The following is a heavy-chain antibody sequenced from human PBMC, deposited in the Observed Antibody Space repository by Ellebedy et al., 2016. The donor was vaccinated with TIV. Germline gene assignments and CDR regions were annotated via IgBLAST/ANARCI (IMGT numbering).Heavy chain of an antibody. Sequence: GESLKISCAASGFSFSSYGMHWVRQAPGKGLEWVAVIWSDGSNKYSADSVKGRFTISRDNSKNTVYLQMNSLRAEDTAVYYCARVSGSGVCYNGWFDPWGQGTLVTVSS. CDR3: ARVSGSGVCYNGWFDP. V-gene: IGHV3-33*01. J-gene: IGHJ5*02. D-gene: IGHD2-8*02. CDR1: GFSFSSYG. CDR2: IWSDGSNK.